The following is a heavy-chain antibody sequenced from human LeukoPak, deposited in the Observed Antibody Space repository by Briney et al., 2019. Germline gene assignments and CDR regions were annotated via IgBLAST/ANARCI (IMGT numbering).Heavy chain of an antibody. Sequence: SETLSLTCAVYGGSFSGYYWSWIRQPPGKGLEWIGEINHSGSTNYNPSLKSRITISVDTSKNQFSLKLSSVTAADTAVYYCAKDQEVYRYNWNRGALDYWGQGTLVTVSS. D-gene: IGHD1-1*01. CDR1: GGSFSGYY. CDR2: INHSGST. V-gene: IGHV4-34*01. J-gene: IGHJ4*02. CDR3: AKDQEVYRYNWNRGALDY.